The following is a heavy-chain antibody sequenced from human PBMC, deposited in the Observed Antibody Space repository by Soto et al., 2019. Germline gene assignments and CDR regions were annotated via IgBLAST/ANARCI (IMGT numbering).Heavy chain of an antibody. D-gene: IGHD3-16*02. CDR1: GGSISSSSYY. CDR3: ARNDYVWGSYRFHQYFDY. V-gene: IGHV4-39*01. CDR2: IYYSGST. J-gene: IGHJ4*02. Sequence: SETLSLTCTVSGGSISSSSYYWGWIRQPPGKGLEWIGSIYYSGSTYYNPSLKSRVTISVDTSKNQFSLKLSSVTAADTAVYYCARNDYVWGSYRFHQYFDYWGQGTLVTVSS.